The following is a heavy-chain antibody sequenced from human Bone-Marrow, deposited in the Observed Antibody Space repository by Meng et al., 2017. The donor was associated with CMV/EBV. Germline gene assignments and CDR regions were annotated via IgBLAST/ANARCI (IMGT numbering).Heavy chain of an antibody. CDR3: ARDRLGDTIFGVVITGHWFDP. D-gene: IGHD3-3*01. CDR2: FNPNTGGT. J-gene: IGHJ5*02. CDR1: GYTFTGYY. V-gene: IGHV1-2*02. Sequence: ASVKVSCKASGYTFTGYYIHWVRQAPGQGLEWMGWFNPNTGGTHYAQKFQGRVTMTRDTSISTAYMELSSLRSDDTAVYYCARDRLGDTIFGVVITGHWFDPWGQGTLVTVSS.